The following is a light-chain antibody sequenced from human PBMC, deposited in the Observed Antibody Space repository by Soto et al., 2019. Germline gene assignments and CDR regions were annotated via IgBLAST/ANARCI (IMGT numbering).Light chain of an antibody. V-gene: IGKV1-5*01. CDR3: QQYNSYAEWT. CDR2: DAS. J-gene: IGKJ1*01. Sequence: DIQMARSPSTLSAAVGDRVTITCRASQSISSWLAWYQQKPGKAPKPLIYDASSLESGVPSRFSGSGSGTEFTLTISSLQPDDFATYYCQQYNSYAEWTFGQGTRW. CDR1: QSISSW.